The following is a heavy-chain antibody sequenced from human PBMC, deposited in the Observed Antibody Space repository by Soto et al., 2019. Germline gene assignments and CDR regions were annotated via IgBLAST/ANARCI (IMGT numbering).Heavy chain of an antibody. Sequence: EVQLVESGGGLVQPGRSLRLSCAVSGFTFDDDAIHWVRQAPGKGLEWVSGISWNSGSIGYADSVKGRFTISRDIAKNSLYLQMNSLRAEDTALYYCAKGPGWLGSFDYWGQGTLVTVSS. V-gene: IGHV3-9*01. CDR1: GFTFDDDA. D-gene: IGHD6-19*01. J-gene: IGHJ4*02. CDR3: AKGPGWLGSFDY. CDR2: ISWNSGSI.